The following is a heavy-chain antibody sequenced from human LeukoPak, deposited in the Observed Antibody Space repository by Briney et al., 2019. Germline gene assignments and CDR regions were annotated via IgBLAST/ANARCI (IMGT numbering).Heavy chain of an antibody. V-gene: IGHV3-15*07. CDR2: IRSNSDGGTI. Sequence: GGSLRLSCVASGFTISSYSMNWVRQAPGKGLEWVGRIRSNSDGGTIDYAAPVKGRFTLSRDDSKTTLYLQMNSLQTEDTAVYYCATDFYGSTWGRGTLVTVSS. D-gene: IGHD3-22*01. J-gene: IGHJ5*02. CDR1: GFTISSYS. CDR3: ATDFYGST.